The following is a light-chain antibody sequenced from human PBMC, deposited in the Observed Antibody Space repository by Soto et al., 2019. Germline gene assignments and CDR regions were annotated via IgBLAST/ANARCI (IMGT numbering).Light chain of an antibody. Sequence: DIQMTQSPSSLSASVGDRVTITSRASQSISSYLNWYQQKPGKAPKLLIYAASSLQSGVPSRFSGSGSGTDFTLTISSLQPEDFATYYCQQSYSTPQTFGQGTKVDI. J-gene: IGKJ1*01. CDR2: AAS. CDR3: QQSYSTPQT. CDR1: QSISSY. V-gene: IGKV1-39*01.